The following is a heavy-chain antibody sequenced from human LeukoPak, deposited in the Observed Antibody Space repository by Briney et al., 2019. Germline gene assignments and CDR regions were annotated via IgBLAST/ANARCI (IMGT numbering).Heavy chain of an antibody. V-gene: IGHV3-7*01. CDR2: IKQDGSEK. D-gene: IGHD3-16*01. CDR1: GFTFSSYS. Sequence: GGSLRLSCAASGFTFSSYSMNWVRQAPGKGLEWVANIKQDGSEKYYVDSVKGRFTISRDNAKNSLYLQMNSLRAEDTAVYYCARGGTWYYYYYYMDVWGKGTTVTVSS. CDR3: ARGGTWYYYYYYMDV. J-gene: IGHJ6*03.